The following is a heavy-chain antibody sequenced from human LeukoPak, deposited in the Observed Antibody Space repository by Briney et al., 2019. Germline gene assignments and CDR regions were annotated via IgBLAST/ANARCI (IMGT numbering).Heavy chain of an antibody. V-gene: IGHV4-59*01. CDR1: GGSTTSYY. CDR3: ARAPLRYLYCSGGSCDYYLDV. D-gene: IGHD2-15*01. Sequence: SQTLSLTCTVSGGSTTSYYSNSIPHPPGKGLQWIGYISYSGSPNSSPSLRSRVTISVDTSKTQFSLKLTSVTAADAAVYYCARAPLRYLYCSGGSCDYYLDVWGKGTTVTVSS. J-gene: IGHJ6*03. CDR2: ISYSGSP.